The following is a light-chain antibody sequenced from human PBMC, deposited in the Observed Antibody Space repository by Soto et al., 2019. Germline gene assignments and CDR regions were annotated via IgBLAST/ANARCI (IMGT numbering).Light chain of an antibody. CDR3: QQYDDFPLS. Sequence: DFQMTQSPSTLSASVGDRVTITCRASQDISNYLNWYQQKPGKAPKLLIYDASDLEMGVPSRFSGSGSGTDFTFTINSLQPEDIATYYCQQYDDFPLSFGGGTKVDI. CDR1: QDISNY. V-gene: IGKV1-33*01. CDR2: DAS. J-gene: IGKJ4*01.